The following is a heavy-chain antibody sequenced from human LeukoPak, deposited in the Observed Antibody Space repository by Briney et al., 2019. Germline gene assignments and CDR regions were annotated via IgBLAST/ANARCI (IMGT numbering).Heavy chain of an antibody. CDR2: IYSGGST. CDR1: GFTVSSNY. CDR3: ARDTKGIVGATPDY. D-gene: IGHD1-26*01. Sequence: SGGSLRLSCAASGFTVSSNYMSWVRQAPGKGLEWVSVIYSGGSTYYADSVKGRFTISRDNSKNTLYLQMNSLRAEDTAVYYCARDTKGIVGATPDYWGQGTLVTVSS. V-gene: IGHV3-53*01. J-gene: IGHJ4*02.